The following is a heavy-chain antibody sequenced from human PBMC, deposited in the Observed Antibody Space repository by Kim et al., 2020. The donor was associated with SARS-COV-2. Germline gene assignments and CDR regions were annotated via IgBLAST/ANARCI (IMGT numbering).Heavy chain of an antibody. D-gene: IGHD2-8*02. J-gene: IGHJ5*02. CDR2: IKSEATGGTA. V-gene: IGHV3-15*07. Sequence: GGSLRLSCSVSGLNFVNAWMNWVRQAPGKGLEWVGGIKSEATGGTADVAAGERDRFTISRDESKKTVFIQMNNMKTDDTDGYFCSHSGGYCAAGCFDPWGQGIRVSVSS. CDR1: GLNFVNAW. CDR3: SHSGGYCAAGCFDP.